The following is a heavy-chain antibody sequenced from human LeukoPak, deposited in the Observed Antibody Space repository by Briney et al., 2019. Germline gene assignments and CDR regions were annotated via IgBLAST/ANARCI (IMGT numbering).Heavy chain of an antibody. J-gene: IGHJ4*02. V-gene: IGHV3-21*01. Sequence: GGSLRLSCAASGFTFSSYSMNWVRQAPGKGLEWVSSISSSSSYIYYADSVKGRFTISRDNAKNSLYLQMNSLRAEDTAVYYCAVTTRYCDSSGYLTYFDYWGQGTLVTVSS. CDR2: ISSSSSYI. D-gene: IGHD3-22*01. CDR3: AVTTRYCDSSGYLTYFDY. CDR1: GFTFSSYS.